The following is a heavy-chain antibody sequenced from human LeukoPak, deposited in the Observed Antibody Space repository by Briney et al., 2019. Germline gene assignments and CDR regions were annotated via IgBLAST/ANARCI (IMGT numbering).Heavy chain of an antibody. CDR2: IYHSGST. V-gene: IGHV4-39*07. CDR3: ARAKYYYDSSGYPHEDAFDI. J-gene: IGHJ3*02. D-gene: IGHD3-22*01. Sequence: SETLSLTCTVSGGSISSSSYYWGWIRQPPGKGLEWIGSIYHSGSTYYNPSLKSRVTISVDTSKNQFSLKLSSVTAADTAVYYCARAKYYYDSSGYPHEDAFDIWGQGTMVTVSS. CDR1: GGSISSSSYY.